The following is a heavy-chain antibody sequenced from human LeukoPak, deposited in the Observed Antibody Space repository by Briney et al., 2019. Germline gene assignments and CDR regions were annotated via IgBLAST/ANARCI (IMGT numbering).Heavy chain of an antibody. CDR2: ISASGDTT. V-gene: IGHV3-23*01. D-gene: IGHD5-18*01. J-gene: IGHJ4*02. CDR1: GFTFSSYE. CDR3: AKESLRGHSYGFDN. Sequence: PGGSLRLSCAASGFTFSSYEMNWVRQAPGKGLEWVSAISASGDTTYYADSVRGRFTISRVNSKNTLYLQMNSLRAGDTALYYCAKESLRGHSYGFDNWGQGTLVTVSS.